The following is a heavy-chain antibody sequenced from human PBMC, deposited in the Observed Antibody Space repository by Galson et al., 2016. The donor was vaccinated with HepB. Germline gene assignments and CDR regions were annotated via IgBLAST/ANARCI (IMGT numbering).Heavy chain of an antibody. CDR3: AKDARYCSGASSTYGMDV. CDR1: GFTFSSYG. Sequence: SLRLSCAASGFTFSSYGMHWVRQAPGKGLEWVAVISYDGSNKYYADSVKGRFTISRDNAKNTLYLQMNSLRAEDTDVYYCAKDARYCSGASSTYGMDVWGQGTTVTVSS. J-gene: IGHJ6*02. D-gene: IGHD2-15*01. CDR2: ISYDGSNK. V-gene: IGHV3-30*18.